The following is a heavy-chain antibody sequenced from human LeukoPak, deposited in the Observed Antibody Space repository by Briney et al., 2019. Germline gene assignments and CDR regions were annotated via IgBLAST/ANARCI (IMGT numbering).Heavy chain of an antibody. J-gene: IGHJ5*02. CDR3: ARARTMITFGGVIVGYNWFDP. CDR1: GGSISSYY. D-gene: IGHD3-16*02. CDR2: IYYSGST. Sequence: KPSETLSLTCTVSGGSISSYYWSWIRQPPGKGLEWIGYIYYSGSTNYNPSLKSRVTISVDTSKNQFSLKLSSVTAADTAVYYCARARTMITFGGVIVGYNWFDPWGQGTLVTVSS. V-gene: IGHV4-59*01.